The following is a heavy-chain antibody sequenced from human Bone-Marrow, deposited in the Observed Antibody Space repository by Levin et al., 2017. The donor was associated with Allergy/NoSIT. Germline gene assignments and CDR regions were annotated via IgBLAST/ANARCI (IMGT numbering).Heavy chain of an antibody. J-gene: IGHJ4*02. CDR3: VRDDPGLGLDY. CDR1: GFTFSRYW. CDR2: INNDGSST. D-gene: IGHD3/OR15-3a*01. Sequence: GESLKISCAASGFTFSRYWMHWVRQVSGKGLMWLSHINNDGSSTTYADSVKGRFTISRDNAKNALYLQMNSLRAEDTAVYYCVRDDPGLGLDYWGQGALVTVS. V-gene: IGHV3-74*03.